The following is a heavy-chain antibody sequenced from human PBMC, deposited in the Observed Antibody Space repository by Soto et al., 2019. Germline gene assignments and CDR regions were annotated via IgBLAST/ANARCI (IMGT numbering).Heavy chain of an antibody. CDR2: IVVGSGNT. CDR3: ATDKGDSYGYGNY. V-gene: IGHV1-58*01. D-gene: IGHD5-18*01. Sequence: SVKVSCKASGFTFTNSAVQWVRQTRGQRLEWIGWIVVGSGNTNYAQKFQERVTITRDMSTTTAYMELSSLRSEDTAVYYCATDKGDSYGYGNYWGQGTLVTVSS. CDR1: GFTFTNSA. J-gene: IGHJ4*02.